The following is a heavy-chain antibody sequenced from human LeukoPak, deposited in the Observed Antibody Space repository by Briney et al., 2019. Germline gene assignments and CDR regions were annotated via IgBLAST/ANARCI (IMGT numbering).Heavy chain of an antibody. J-gene: IGHJ4*02. V-gene: IGHV1-2*06. CDR1: GYTFNGYF. CDR2: INPSSGVT. Sequence: ASVKVFCNTSGYTFNGYFIHWVRQAAGQGLEWMGRINPSSGVTEYAQNFQGRVAMSRDTSISTASMELSWLTSDDTAVYYCARDLSSTPNWEFDYWGQGTLGTVSS. CDR3: ARDLSSTPNWEFDY. D-gene: IGHD7-27*01.